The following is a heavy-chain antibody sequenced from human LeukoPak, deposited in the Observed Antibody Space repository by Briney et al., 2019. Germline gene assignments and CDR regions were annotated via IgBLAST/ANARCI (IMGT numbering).Heavy chain of an antibody. CDR2: IKQDGSEK. V-gene: IGHV3-7*04. CDR3: ARGRSRDGYNFRSDYYYYYMDV. CDR1: GFTFSSYW. J-gene: IGHJ6*03. D-gene: IGHD5-24*01. Sequence: GGSLRLSCAASGFTFSSYWMSWVRQAPGKGLEWVANIKQDGSEKYYVDSVKGRFTISRDNAKNSLYLQMNSLRAEDTAVYYCARGRSRDGYNFRSDYYYYYMDVWGKGTTVTISS.